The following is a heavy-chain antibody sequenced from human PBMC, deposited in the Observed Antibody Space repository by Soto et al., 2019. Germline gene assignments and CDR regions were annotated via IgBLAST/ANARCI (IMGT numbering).Heavy chain of an antibody. J-gene: IGHJ6*03. CDR1: GYTFTSYG. D-gene: IGHD4-4*01. CDR2: ISAYNGNT. CDR3: ARDRTVTHYYYHYYMDV. V-gene: IGHV1-18*01. Sequence: ASVKVSCKASGYTFTSYGISWVRQAPGQGLEWMGWISAYNGNTNYAQKLQGRVTMTTDTSTSTAYMELRSLRSDDTAVYYCARDRTVTHYYYHYYMDVWGKGTTVTVSS.